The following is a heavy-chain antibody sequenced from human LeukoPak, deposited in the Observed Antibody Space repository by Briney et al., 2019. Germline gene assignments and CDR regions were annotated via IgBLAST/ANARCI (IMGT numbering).Heavy chain of an antibody. CDR1: GFTFSSYW. J-gene: IGHJ6*03. CDR2: INSDGSST. CDR3: ARAGVVIPYYYYYLDV. D-gene: IGHD3-10*01. V-gene: IGHV3-74*01. Sequence: PGGSLRLSCAASGFTFSSYWMHWVRQAPGKGLVWVSRINSDGSSTSYADSVKGRFTISRDNAKNTLYLQMNSLRAEDPAVYYCARAGVVIPYYYYYLDVWGKGTTVTVSS.